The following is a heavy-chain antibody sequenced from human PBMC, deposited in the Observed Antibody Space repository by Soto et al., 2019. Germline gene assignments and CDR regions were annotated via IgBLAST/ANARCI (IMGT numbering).Heavy chain of an antibody. V-gene: IGHV3-30*18. Sequence: QVQLVESGGGVVQPGRSLRLSCAASGFTFSSYGMHWVRQAPGKGLEWVAVISYDGSNKYYADSVKVRLTISRDNSKNTLYLQMNSLRGEDTAVYYCAKDNGSGCDWLRVGDASDIWGQGKMVTVSS. J-gene: IGHJ3*02. CDR2: ISYDGSNK. CDR1: GFTFSSYG. D-gene: IGHD5-12*01. CDR3: AKDNGSGCDWLRVGDASDI.